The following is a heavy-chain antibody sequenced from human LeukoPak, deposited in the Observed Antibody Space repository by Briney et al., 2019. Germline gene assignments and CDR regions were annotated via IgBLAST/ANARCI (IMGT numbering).Heavy chain of an antibody. CDR3: VGGYDPHY. CDR2: INSDGSDT. CDR1: GGSISSSSA. Sequence: ETLSLTCTVSGGSISSSSAYWGWIRQPPGKGLEWISRINSDGSDTSYADSVKGRLTISRDNAKNTLYLQMNSLRAEDTAIYYCVGGYDPHYWGQGTLVTVSS. V-gene: IGHV3-74*01. D-gene: IGHD2-15*01. J-gene: IGHJ4*02.